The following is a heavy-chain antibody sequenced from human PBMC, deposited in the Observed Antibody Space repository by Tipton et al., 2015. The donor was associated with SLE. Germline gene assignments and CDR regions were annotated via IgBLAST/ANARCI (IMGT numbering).Heavy chain of an antibody. CDR3: AREWSAFDF. CDR1: GGSISSYY. Sequence: LSLTCTVSGGSISSYYWSWIRQSPGKGLEWIGYIFTSGSTNYNLSLKSRVTMSMHASENQFSLKLNSVTAADTAVYYCAREWSAFDFWGQGTMVTVSS. V-gene: IGHV4-59*01. J-gene: IGHJ3*01. D-gene: IGHD1-26*01. CDR2: IFTSGST.